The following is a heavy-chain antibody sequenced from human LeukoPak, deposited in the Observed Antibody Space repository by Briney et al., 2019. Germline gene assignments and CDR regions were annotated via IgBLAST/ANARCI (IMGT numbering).Heavy chain of an antibody. CDR1: GGSISSYY. J-gene: IGHJ4*02. CDR3: AQGSRWYY. Sequence: SETLSLTCTVSGGSISSYYWSWMRQPSGKGLEWIGYIYYSGSTNYNPSLKSRVTISVDASKNQFSLKLSSVTAADTAVYYCAQGSRWYYWGQETLVTVSS. V-gene: IGHV4-59*01. D-gene: IGHD6-13*01. CDR2: IYYSGST.